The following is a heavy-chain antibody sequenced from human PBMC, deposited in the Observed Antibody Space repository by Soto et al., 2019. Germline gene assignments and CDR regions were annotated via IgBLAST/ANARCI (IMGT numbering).Heavy chain of an antibody. CDR2: VYTSGSM. CDR3: WRDNTDFWSSRYFGMDV. D-gene: IGHD3-3*01. CDR1: GGSISSYH. Sequence: SETLSLTCIVSGGSISSYHWSWIRQPAGKGLEWIGRVYTSGSMNYNPSLKSRVTMSVDTSKNQFSLKLSSVTAADTAVYYCWRDNTDFWSSRYFGMDVWGHGTTVNVSS. J-gene: IGHJ6*02. V-gene: IGHV4-4*07.